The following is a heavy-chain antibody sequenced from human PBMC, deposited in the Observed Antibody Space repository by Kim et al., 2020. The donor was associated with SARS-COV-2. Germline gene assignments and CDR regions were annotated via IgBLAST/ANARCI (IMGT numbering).Heavy chain of an antibody. D-gene: IGHD3-22*01. Sequence: ADSLKCRITISRGYSKSPFYLQMSSLRAEDTAVYYCARASSGYYLTHFDYWGQGTLVTVSS. V-gene: IGHV3-53*01. CDR3: ARASSGYYLTHFDY. J-gene: IGHJ4*02.